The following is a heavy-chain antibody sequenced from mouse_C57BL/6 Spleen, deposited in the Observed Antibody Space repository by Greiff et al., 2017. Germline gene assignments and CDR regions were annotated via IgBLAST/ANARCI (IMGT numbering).Heavy chain of an antibody. D-gene: IGHD3-2*02. CDR3: ARKGGTAQATSLYYYAMDY. Sequence: QVQLQQSGPELVKPGASVKISCKASGYAFSSSWMNWVKQRPGKGLEWIGRIYPGDGDTNYNGKFKGKATLTADKSSSTAYMQLSSLTSEDSAVYFCARKGGTAQATSLYYYAMDYCGQGTSVTVSS. V-gene: IGHV1-82*01. J-gene: IGHJ4*01. CDR1: GYAFSSSW. CDR2: IYPGDGDT.